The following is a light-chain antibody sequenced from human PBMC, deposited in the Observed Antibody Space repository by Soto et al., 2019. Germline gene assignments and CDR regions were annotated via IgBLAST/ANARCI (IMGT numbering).Light chain of an antibody. V-gene: IGKV1D-12*01. CDR2: AAS. CDR3: QQANSFPT. Sequence: DIQMTQSPSSVSASVGDRVTITCRASQGISSWLAWYPQKPGKAPKLLIYAASSLQSGVPSRFSGSGSGTDFTLTISSLQPEYFATYYCQQANSFPTFGPGTKVDIK. J-gene: IGKJ3*01. CDR1: QGISSW.